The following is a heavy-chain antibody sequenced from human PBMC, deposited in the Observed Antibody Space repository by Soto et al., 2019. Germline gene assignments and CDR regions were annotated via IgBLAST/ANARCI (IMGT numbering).Heavy chain of an antibody. CDR2: LSSDGFGT. CDR3: ARDLGGPDY. V-gene: IGHV3-74*03. Sequence: GGSLRLSCAASGFTLSAYWMHWVRQAPGRGLEWVSRLSSDGFGTAYADSVKGRFHISRDNARNTLFLQMNGLRAEDTAVYYCARDLGGPDYWGRGTLVTVS. J-gene: IGHJ4*02. D-gene: IGHD3-16*01. CDR1: GFTLSAYW.